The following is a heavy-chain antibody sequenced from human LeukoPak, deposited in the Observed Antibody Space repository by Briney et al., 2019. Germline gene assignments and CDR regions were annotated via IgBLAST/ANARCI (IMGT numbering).Heavy chain of an antibody. D-gene: IGHD1-1*01. CDR2: MNPNRGNT. J-gene: IGHJ5*02. CDR3: ARGVQGPLGDWFDP. CDR1: GYTFTSYD. V-gene: IGHV1-8*01. Sequence: GASVKVSCKASGYTFTSYDINWVRQATGQGLEWMGWMNPNRGNTGYAQKFQGRVTMTRNTSISTAYMELSSLRSEDTAVYYCARGVQGPLGDWFDPWGQGTLVTVSS.